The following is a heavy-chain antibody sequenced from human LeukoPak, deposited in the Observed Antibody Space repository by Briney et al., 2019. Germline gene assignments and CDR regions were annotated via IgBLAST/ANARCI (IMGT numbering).Heavy chain of an antibody. CDR3: AKWGDYDVLTGYYVSDY. V-gene: IGHV3-23*01. J-gene: IGHJ4*02. CDR2: ITGSGGNT. D-gene: IGHD3-9*01. Sequence: GASLRLSCAASGFTFSNYAMSWVRRAPGKGLEWVSAITGSGGNTYYADSVKGRFTISRDNSKNTVFLQMNSLRAEDTAVYYCAKWGDYDVLTGYYVSDYWGQATLVTVSS. CDR1: GFTFSNYA.